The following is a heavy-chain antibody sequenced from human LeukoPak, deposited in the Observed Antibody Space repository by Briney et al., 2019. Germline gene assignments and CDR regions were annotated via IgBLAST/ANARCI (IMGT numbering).Heavy chain of an antibody. J-gene: IGHJ4*02. CDR1: GGSISGSSYY. Sequence: SETLSLTCTVSGGSISGSSYYWGWIRQPPGKGLERIGSIFYSGSTCYNPSLQSRGTISVDTSKNQFSLMLSSVTAADTAVYYCARARGYYYGSGRTYYFDYWGQGTLVTVSS. CDR3: ARARGYYYGSGRTYYFDY. D-gene: IGHD3-10*01. CDR2: IFYSGST. V-gene: IGHV4-39*01.